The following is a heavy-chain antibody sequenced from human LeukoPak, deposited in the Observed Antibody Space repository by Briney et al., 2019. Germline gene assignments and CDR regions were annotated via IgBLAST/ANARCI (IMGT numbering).Heavy chain of an antibody. CDR3: PSGVLLRGTLPRRFEQLVCPQYVLDV. J-gene: IGHJ6*02. CDR1: GLTLGKYA. V-gene: IGHV3-43*02. D-gene: IGHD3-10*01. Sequence: PGGSLRLSCAASGLTLGKYAMHWVRQAPGKGLEWVSVISGGGGGPYYADFVKGRFIISRDNSKNSLYLQMYSLRTEDTALYYCPSGVLLRGTLPRRFEQLVCPQYVLDVWGRGTTVTVSS. CDR2: ISGGGGGP.